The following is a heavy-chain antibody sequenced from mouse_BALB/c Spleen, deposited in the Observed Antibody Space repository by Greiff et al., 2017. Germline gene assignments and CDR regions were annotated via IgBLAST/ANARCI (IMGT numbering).Heavy chain of an antibody. Sequence: EVKLVESGGGLVKLGGSLKLSCAASGFTFSSYYMSWVRQTPEKRLELVAAINSNGGSTYYPDTVKGRFTISRDNAKNTLYLQMSSLKSEDTALYYCARHVTTATTWYFDVWGAGTTVTVSS. CDR2: INSNGGST. CDR3: ARHVTTATTWYFDV. D-gene: IGHD1-2*01. CDR1: GFTFSSYY. V-gene: IGHV5-6-2*01. J-gene: IGHJ1*01.